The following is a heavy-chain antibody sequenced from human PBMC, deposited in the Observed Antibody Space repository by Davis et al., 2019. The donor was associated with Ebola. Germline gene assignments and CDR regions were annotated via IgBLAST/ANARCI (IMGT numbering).Heavy chain of an antibody. J-gene: IGHJ6*02. CDR2: INHSGST. CDR3: ARGVYGNYGTDV. V-gene: IGHV4-34*01. Sequence: SETLSLTCAVYGGPFSGYYWSWIRQPPGKGLEWIGEINHSGSTNYNPSLKSRVTISVDTSKNQFSLKLSSVTAADTAVYYCARGVYGNYGTDVWGQGTTVTVSS. CDR1: GGPFSGYY. D-gene: IGHD5/OR15-5a*01.